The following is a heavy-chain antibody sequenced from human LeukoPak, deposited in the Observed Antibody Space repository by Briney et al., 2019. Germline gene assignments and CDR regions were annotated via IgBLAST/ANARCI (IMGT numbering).Heavy chain of an antibody. CDR2: ISYDGSNK. J-gene: IGHJ4*02. CDR1: GFTFSSYA. D-gene: IGHD2-2*01. CDR3: ARSPGGYCSSTSCYHFDY. V-gene: IGHV3-30-3*01. Sequence: GGSLRLSCAASGFTFSSYAMHWVRQAPGKGLEWVAVISYDGSNKYYADSVKGRFTISRDNSKNTLYLQMNSLRAEDTAVYYCARSPGGYCSSTSCYHFDYWGQGTLVTVSS.